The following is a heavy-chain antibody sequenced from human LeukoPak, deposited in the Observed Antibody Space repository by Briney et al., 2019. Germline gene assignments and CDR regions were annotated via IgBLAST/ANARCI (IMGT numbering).Heavy chain of an antibody. CDR1: GGSISSYY. V-gene: IGHV4-59*01. D-gene: IGHD3-3*01. CDR2: IYYSGST. CDR3: ARKVRIFGVGLDYYYYYMDV. J-gene: IGHJ6*03. Sequence: SETLSLTCTVSGGSISSYYWSWIRQPPGKGLEWIGYIYYSGSTNYNPSLKSRVTISVDTSKNQFSLKLSSVTAADTAVYYCARKVRIFGVGLDYYYYYMDVWGKGTTVTVSS.